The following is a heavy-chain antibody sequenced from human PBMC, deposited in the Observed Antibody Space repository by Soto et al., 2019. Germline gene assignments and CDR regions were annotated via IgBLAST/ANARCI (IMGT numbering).Heavy chain of an antibody. D-gene: IGHD3-3*01. J-gene: IGHJ6*03. V-gene: IGHV4-34*01. CDR1: GGSFSGYY. CDR2: INHSGST. CDR3: ARAHTIFGVVESESRYYYMDV. Sequence: PSETLSLTCAVYGGSFSGYYWSWIRQPPGKGLEWIGEINHSGSTNYNPSLKSRVTISVDTSKNQFSLKLSSVTAADTAVYYCARAHTIFGVVESESRYYYMDVWGKGTRVTVSS.